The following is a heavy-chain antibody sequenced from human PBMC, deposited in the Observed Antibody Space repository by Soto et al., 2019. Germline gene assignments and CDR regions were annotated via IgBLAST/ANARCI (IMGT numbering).Heavy chain of an antibody. D-gene: IGHD2-21*01. Sequence: VQLVESGGGVVQPGRSLRLSCAASGFTFSTYGMHWVRQAPGKGLEWVALIWYDGRLHYYADSVKGRFTISRDNSKNTLYLQMSSLRVEDTAAYYCARDRRAHCAFYYFDNLGQGALVTVSS. CDR3: ARDRRAHCAFYYFDN. J-gene: IGHJ4*02. CDR1: GFTFSTYG. CDR2: IWYDGRLH. V-gene: IGHV3-33*01.